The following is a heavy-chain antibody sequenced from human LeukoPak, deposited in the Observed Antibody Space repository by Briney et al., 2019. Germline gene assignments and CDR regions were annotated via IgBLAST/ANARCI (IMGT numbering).Heavy chain of an antibody. CDR2: IYSGGST. J-gene: IGHJ3*02. Sequence: GGSLRLPCAASGFTVSSNYMSWVRQAPGKGLEWVSVIYSGGSTYYADSVKGRFTISRDNSKNTLYLQMNSLRAEDTAVYYCARVRHPYYYGSGSYNGWHAAFDIWGQGTMVTVSS. D-gene: IGHD3-10*01. V-gene: IGHV3-53*01. CDR1: GFTVSSNY. CDR3: ARVRHPYYYGSGSYNGWHAAFDI.